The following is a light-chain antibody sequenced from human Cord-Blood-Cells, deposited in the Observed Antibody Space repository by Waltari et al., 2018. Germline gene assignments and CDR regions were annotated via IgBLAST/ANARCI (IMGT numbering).Light chain of an antibody. CDR3: QQYNSYSYT. CDR2: KAS. Sequence: DIQMTQSPSTLSASVGDGVTITCRASQSISSWLAWYQQKPGKDPKLLIYKASSLESGVPSRFSGSGSGTEFTLTISSLQPDDFATYYCQQYNSYSYTFGQGTKLEIK. J-gene: IGKJ2*01. CDR1: QSISSW. V-gene: IGKV1-5*03.